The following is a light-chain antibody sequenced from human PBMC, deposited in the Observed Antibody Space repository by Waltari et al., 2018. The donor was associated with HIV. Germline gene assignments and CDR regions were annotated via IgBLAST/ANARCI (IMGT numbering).Light chain of an antibody. CDR1: QSVSTY. J-gene: IGKJ2*01. CDR2: DAS. Sequence: EIVLTQSPATLSLSPGERATLSCRASQSVSTYLAWYQQKPGQAPRLLIYDASNRATGIPARFSGSGSGIDFTLTISSLEPEDFAVYYCQQHSYCPFTFGQGTKLEIK. CDR3: QQHSYCPFT. V-gene: IGKV3-11*01.